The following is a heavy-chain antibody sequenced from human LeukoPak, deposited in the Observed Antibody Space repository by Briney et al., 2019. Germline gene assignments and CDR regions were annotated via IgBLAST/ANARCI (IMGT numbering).Heavy chain of an antibody. J-gene: IGHJ4*02. Sequence: GGSLRLSCAASGLTFSSYEMNWVRQAPGEGPEWVSYISSDSTIYDADSVKDRFTISRDNAKNPLYLQMNSLGAEDTAVYYCARESIAVAGAPFDYWGQGTLVAVSS. CDR2: ISSDSTI. D-gene: IGHD6-19*01. V-gene: IGHV3-48*03. CDR1: GLTFSSYE. CDR3: ARESIAVAGAPFDY.